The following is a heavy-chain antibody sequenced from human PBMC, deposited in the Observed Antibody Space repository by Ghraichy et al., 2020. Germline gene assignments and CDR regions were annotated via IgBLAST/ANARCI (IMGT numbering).Heavy chain of an antibody. CDR1: GFTFSSYS. CDR3: AREQGGYDQEWPDAFDI. V-gene: IGHV3-48*01. CDR2: ISSSSSTI. D-gene: IGHD5-12*01. Sequence: GESLNISCAASGFTFSSYSMNWVRQAPGKGLEWVSYISSSSSTIYYADSVKGRFTISRDNAKNSLYLQMNSLRAEDTAVYYCAREQGGYDQEWPDAFDIWGQGTMVTVSS. J-gene: IGHJ3*02.